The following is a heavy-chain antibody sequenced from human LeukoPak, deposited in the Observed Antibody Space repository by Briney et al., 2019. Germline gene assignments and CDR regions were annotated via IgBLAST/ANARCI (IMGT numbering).Heavy chain of an antibody. Sequence: ASVKVSCKASGGTFSSYAISWVRQAPGQGLEWMGRIIPILGIANYAQKFQGRVTITADKSTSTAYMELSSLRSEDTAVYYCARDQGATIFGVVIMGAFDIWGQGTMVTVSS. V-gene: IGHV1-69*04. CDR2: IIPILGIA. CDR3: ARDQGATIFGVVIMGAFDI. CDR1: GGTFSSYA. D-gene: IGHD3-3*01. J-gene: IGHJ3*02.